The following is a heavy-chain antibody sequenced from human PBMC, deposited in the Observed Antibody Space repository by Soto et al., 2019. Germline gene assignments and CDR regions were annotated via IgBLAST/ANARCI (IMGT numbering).Heavy chain of an antibody. V-gene: IGHV5-51*01. CDR1: GYNFANYW. CDR2: IYPRDSDT. Sequence: GESLKISCKVSGYNFANYWIGWVRQMPGKGLEWMGVIYPRDSDTTYSPSFEGQVTISADRSISTAYLQWSSLKASDTAMYYCARSTAGLYGSYYYYGMDVWGQGTTVTVSS. D-gene: IGHD6-13*01. J-gene: IGHJ6*02. CDR3: ARSTAGLYGSYYYYGMDV.